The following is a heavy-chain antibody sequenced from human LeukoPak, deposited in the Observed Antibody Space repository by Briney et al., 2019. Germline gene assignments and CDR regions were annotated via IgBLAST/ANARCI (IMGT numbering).Heavy chain of an antibody. CDR1: GGTFSSYA. J-gene: IGHJ4*02. CDR2: IIPIFGTA. CDR3: ASSGSYGVWYFDY. Sequence: SVKVSCKASGGTFSSYAVSWVRRAPGQGLEWMGGIIPIFGTANYAQKFQGRVTITTDESTSTAYMELSSLRSEDTAVYYCASSGSYGVWYFDYWGQGTLVTVSS. V-gene: IGHV1-69*05. D-gene: IGHD1-26*01.